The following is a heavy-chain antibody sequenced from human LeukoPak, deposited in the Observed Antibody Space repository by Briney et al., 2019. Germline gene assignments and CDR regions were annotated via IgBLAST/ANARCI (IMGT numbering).Heavy chain of an antibody. Sequence: ASVKVSCKVSGYTLTELSMHWVRQAPGKGLEWMGGFDPEDGETIYAQKFQGRVTMTEDTSTDTAYMELSSLRSEDTAVYYCATDLKMSSGLYYYYYGMDVWGQGTTLTVSS. V-gene: IGHV1-24*01. CDR2: FDPEDGET. D-gene: IGHD6-19*01. CDR1: GYTLTELS. CDR3: ATDLKMSSGLYYYYYGMDV. J-gene: IGHJ6*02.